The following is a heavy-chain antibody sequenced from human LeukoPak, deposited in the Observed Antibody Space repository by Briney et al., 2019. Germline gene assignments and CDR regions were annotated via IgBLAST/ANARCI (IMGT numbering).Heavy chain of an antibody. J-gene: IGHJ4*02. D-gene: IGHD2-15*01. CDR3: ARGRYCSGGSCYGAR. CDR1: GFTFSSYA. CDR2: IRSKAYGGTT. Sequence: GGSLRLSCAASGFTFSSYAMSWFRQAPGKGLEWVGFIRSKAYGGTTEYAASVKGRFTISRDDSKSIAYLQMNSLKTEDTAVYYCARGRYCSGGSCYGARWGQGTLVTVSS. V-gene: IGHV3-49*03.